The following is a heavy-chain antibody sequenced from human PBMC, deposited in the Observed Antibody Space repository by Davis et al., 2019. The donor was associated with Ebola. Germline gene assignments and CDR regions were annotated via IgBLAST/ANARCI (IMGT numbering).Heavy chain of an antibody. Sequence: GESLKISCVASGFTFSSYAMSWVRQAPGKGLQWVSSISDGGGTTYYADSVKGRFIISRDNSLNTLYLQMNSLRAEDTAVYYCVPKCSSITCGSYGMDVWGKGTTVTVS. D-gene: IGHD2-2*01. CDR1: GFTFSSYA. V-gene: IGHV3-23*01. J-gene: IGHJ6*04. CDR3: VPKCSSITCGSYGMDV. CDR2: ISDGGGTT.